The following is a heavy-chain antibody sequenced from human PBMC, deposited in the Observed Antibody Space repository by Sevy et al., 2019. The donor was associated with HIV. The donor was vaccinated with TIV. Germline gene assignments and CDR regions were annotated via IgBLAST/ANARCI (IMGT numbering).Heavy chain of an antibody. Sequence: GGSLRLSCAASRFTFSSYSMNWVRQAPGKGLEWVSYISSSSNTIYYADSVKGRFTISRDNAMHSLYLQMNSLSAEDTAVYYCARAGHPIAARPAGAFDIWGQGTMVTVSS. V-gene: IGHV3-48*01. CDR3: ARAGHPIAARPAGAFDI. CDR2: ISSSSNTI. D-gene: IGHD6-6*01. CDR1: RFTFSSYS. J-gene: IGHJ3*02.